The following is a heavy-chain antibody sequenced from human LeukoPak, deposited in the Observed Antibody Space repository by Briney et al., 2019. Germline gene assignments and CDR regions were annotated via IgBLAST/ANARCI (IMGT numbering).Heavy chain of an antibody. CDR2: ISGSGGST. V-gene: IGHV3-23*01. D-gene: IGHD4-17*01. Sequence: GGSLRLSCAASGFTFSTYAMNWVRQAPGKGLEWVSTISGSGGSTYYADSVKGRFIISRDNSKNTLYLQMNSLRAEDTAVYYCAYGDYDCWGQGTLVTVSS. CDR3: AYGDYDC. J-gene: IGHJ4*02. CDR1: GFTFSTYA.